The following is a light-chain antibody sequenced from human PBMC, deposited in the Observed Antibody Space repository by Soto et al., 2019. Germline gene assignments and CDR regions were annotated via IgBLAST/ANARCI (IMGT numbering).Light chain of an antibody. J-gene: IGKJ2*01. CDR1: QSVNSRF. Sequence: EIVLTQSPGTLSLSPGERATLSCRASQSVNSRFLAWYQQKPGQAPRLLMYGAYTRATGIPDRFSGSGSGADLTLTISRLEPEDFAVYYCQQYGSSPPMYTFGQGTKLEIK. V-gene: IGKV3-20*01. CDR3: QQYGSSPPMYT. CDR2: GAY.